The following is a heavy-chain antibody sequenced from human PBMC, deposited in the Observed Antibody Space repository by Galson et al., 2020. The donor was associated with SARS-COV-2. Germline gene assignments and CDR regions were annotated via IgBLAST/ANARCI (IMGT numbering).Heavy chain of an antibody. CDR2: ISSSSSYI. Sequence: GEFLKISCAASGFTFSSYSMNWVRQAPGKGLEWVSSISSSSSYIYYADSVKGRFTISRDNAKNSLYLQMNSLRAEDTAVYYCAIFLEWLLAHQAYYGMDVWGQGTTVTVSS. CDR3: AIFLEWLLAHQAYYGMDV. CDR1: GFTFSSYS. V-gene: IGHV3-21*01. J-gene: IGHJ6*02. D-gene: IGHD3-3*01.